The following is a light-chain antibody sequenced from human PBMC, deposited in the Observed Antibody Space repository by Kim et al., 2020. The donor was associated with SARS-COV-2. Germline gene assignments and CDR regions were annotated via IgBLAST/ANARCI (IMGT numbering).Light chain of an antibody. CDR2: AAS. J-gene: IGKJ4*01. CDR1: QSISSY. V-gene: IGKV1-39*01. CDR3: QQSYNTPLT. Sequence: ASVRERVTITFRASQSISSYLNWYQQKPEKAPKLLIYAASSLQSGVPSRFSGSGSGTDFTLTISSLQPEDFATYYCQQSYNTPLTFGGGTKVDIK.